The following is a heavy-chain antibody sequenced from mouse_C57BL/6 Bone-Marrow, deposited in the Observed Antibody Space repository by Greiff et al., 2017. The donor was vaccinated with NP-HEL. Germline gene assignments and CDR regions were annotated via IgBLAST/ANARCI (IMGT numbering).Heavy chain of an antibody. CDR3: ARRWLLVYFFDY. J-gene: IGHJ2*01. CDR1: GYTFTSYW. CDR2: IYPSDSET. D-gene: IGHD2-3*01. Sequence: VQLQQPGAELVRPGSSVKLSCKASGYTFTSYWMDWVKQRPGQGLEWIGNIYPSDSETHYNQKFKDKATLTVDKSSSTAYMQLSSLTSEDSAVYYCARRWLLVYFFDYWGQGTTLTVSS. V-gene: IGHV1-61*01.